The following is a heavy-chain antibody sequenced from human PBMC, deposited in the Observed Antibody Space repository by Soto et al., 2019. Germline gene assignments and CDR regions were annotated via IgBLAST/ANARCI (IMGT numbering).Heavy chain of an antibody. D-gene: IGHD2-21*02. CDR2: IIPIFGTA. J-gene: IGHJ6*02. V-gene: IGHV1-69*01. CDR3: ARAEHIVVVTAIRLYYGMDV. CDR1: GGTFSSYA. Sequence: QVQLVQSGAEVKKPGSSVKVSCKASGGTFSSYAISWVRQAPGQGLEWMGGIIPIFGTANYAQKFQGRVTITAAESTSTAYMELSSLRSEDTAVYYCARAEHIVVVTAIRLYYGMDVWGQGTTVTVSS.